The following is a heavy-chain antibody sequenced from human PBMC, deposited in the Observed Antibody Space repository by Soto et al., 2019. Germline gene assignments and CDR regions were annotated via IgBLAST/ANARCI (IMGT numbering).Heavy chain of an antibody. Sequence: QVQLQESGPGLVKPSETLSLTCTVSGGSISSYYWSWIRQPPGKGLEWIGYIYYSGSTKYNSSLLSRVTILVDTSKSQFSLEQSSVTAADTAVYYCARRYGYSFDYWGQGTLVTVSS. CDR3: ARRYGYSFDY. V-gene: IGHV4-59*08. J-gene: IGHJ4*02. D-gene: IGHD1-1*01. CDR2: IYYSGST. CDR1: GGSISSYY.